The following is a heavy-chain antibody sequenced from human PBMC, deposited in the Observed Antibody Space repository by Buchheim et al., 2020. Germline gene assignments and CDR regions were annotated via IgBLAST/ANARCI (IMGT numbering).Heavy chain of an antibody. J-gene: IGHJ6*02. CDR1: GASITTYY. V-gene: IGHV4-59*01. CDR2: ISDSGSA. CDR3: ANFKDFWRGNYFYAMDV. Sequence: QVQLQESGPRLLKPSETLSLTCTVSGASITTYYWSWIRQPPGKGLEWIGYISDSGSAHHNPSLKSRVTISRDTPKNQFSLRLTSVTAADTAVYFCANFKDFWRGNYFYAMDVWGQGTT. D-gene: IGHD3-3*01.